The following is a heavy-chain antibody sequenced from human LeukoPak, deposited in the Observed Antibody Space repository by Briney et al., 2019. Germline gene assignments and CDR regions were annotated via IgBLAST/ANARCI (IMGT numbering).Heavy chain of an antibody. V-gene: IGHV4-59*12. J-gene: IGHJ6*02. CDR1: GDSTSNFY. CDR3: ARDGRYCSSTSCYSSDGMDV. D-gene: IGHD2-2*01. Sequence: PSETLSLTCTVSGDSTSNFYWNWIRQSPGEGLEWIGNIHYSGSSVYNPSLKSRVTMSVDTSKNQFSLKLSSVTAADTAVYYCARDGRYCSSTSCYSSDGMDVWGQGTTVTVSS. CDR2: IHYSGSS.